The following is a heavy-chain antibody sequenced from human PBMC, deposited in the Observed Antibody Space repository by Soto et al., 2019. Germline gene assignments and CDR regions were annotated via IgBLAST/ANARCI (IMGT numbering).Heavy chain of an antibody. Sequence: EVQLLEPGGGLVQPGGSLRLSCAASGFTFSSYAMSWVRQAPGKGLEWVSGISGSGGTISYTDSVKGRFTISRDNSKNTLYLQMNSLRAEDTAMYYCAKDLYCFSTRCYGGYFDLWGRGTLVTVSS. CDR2: ISGSGGTI. CDR3: AKDLYCFSTRCYGGYFDL. J-gene: IGHJ2*01. V-gene: IGHV3-23*01. D-gene: IGHD2-2*01. CDR1: GFTFSSYA.